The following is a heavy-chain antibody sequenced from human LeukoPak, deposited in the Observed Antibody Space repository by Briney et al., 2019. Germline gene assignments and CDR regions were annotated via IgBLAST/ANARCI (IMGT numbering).Heavy chain of an antibody. V-gene: IGHV1-18*01. CDR1: GYTLTELS. CDR2: ISAYNGNT. CDR3: ASFPDYGDPQFDY. Sequence: ASVKVSCKVSGYTLTELSMHWVRQAPGQGLEWMGWISAYNGNTNYAQKLQGRVTMTTDTSTSTAYMELRSLRSDDTAVYYCASFPDYGDPQFDYWGQGTLVTVSS. D-gene: IGHD4-17*01. J-gene: IGHJ4*02.